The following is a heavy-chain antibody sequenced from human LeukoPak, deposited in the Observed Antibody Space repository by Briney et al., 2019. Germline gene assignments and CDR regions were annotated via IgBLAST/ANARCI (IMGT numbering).Heavy chain of an antibody. V-gene: IGHV3-7*01. CDR1: GFTFSSYW. CDR2: IKQDGSEK. J-gene: IGHJ6*03. D-gene: IGHD2-2*01. Sequence: GGSLRLSCAASGFTFSSYWMSWVRQAPGKGLEWVANIKQDGSEKYYVDSVKGRFTISRDNAKNSLYLQMNSLRAEDTAVYYCARSGNPRYCSSTSCYPPFDSYYYMDVWGKGTTVTVSS. CDR3: ARSGNPRYCSSTSCYPPFDSYYYMDV.